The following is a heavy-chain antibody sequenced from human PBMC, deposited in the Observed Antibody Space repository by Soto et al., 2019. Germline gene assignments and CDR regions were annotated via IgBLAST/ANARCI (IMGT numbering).Heavy chain of an antibody. CDR1: GGSISTVNYW. Sequence: QVQLQESGPGLVKPSQTLSLTCTVSGGSISTVNYWWSWIRQSPDMGLEWIGHIYNGWSTYTNPSLESRVTMSVDTSKNQLSLTLSSVSAADTAVYYCARGPSGDKVDSWGQGTLVTVSS. CDR3: ARGPSGDKVDS. J-gene: IGHJ4*02. CDR2: IYNGWST. D-gene: IGHD7-27*01. V-gene: IGHV4-30-4*01.